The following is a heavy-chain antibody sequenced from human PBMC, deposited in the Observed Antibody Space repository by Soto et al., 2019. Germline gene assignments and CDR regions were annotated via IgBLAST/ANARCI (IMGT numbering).Heavy chain of an antibody. Sequence: QVQLVQSGAEVKKPGSSVKVSCKASGGTFSSYAISWVRQAPGQGLEWMGGIIPIFGTANYAQKIQGRVTITANESTSTAYMELSSMRSEDTAVYYCARANIVLVPAAPLYDAFDIWGQGTMVTVSS. V-gene: IGHV1-69*12. CDR3: ARANIVLVPAAPLYDAFDI. D-gene: IGHD2-2*01. CDR2: IIPIFGTA. CDR1: GGTFSSYA. J-gene: IGHJ3*02.